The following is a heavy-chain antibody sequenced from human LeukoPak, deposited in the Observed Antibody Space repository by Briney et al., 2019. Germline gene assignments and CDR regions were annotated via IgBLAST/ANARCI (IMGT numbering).Heavy chain of an antibody. D-gene: IGHD6-13*01. Sequence: SETLSLTCTVSGGSISSGDYYWSWIRQPPGKGLEWIGYIYYSGSTYYNPSLKSRVTISVDTSKNQFSLKLSSVTAADTAVYYCARHDGDYSSSWQAASSAEYFQHWGQGTLVTVSS. CDR2: IYYSGST. V-gene: IGHV4-30-4*01. CDR3: ARHDGDYSSSWQAASSAEYFQH. J-gene: IGHJ1*01. CDR1: GGSISSGDYY.